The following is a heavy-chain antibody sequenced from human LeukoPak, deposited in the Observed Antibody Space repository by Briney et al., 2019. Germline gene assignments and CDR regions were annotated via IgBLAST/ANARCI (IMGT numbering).Heavy chain of an antibody. D-gene: IGHD2-15*01. CDR2: IKQDGSEK. J-gene: IGHJ6*03. Sequence: PGGSLRLSCAASGFTFSSYWMSWVRQAPGKGLEWVANIKQDGSEKYYVDSVKGRFTISRDNAKNSLYLQMNSLRAEDTAVYYCARDSHTRRGEYYYYYMDVWSKGTTVTVSS. CDR1: GFTFSSYW. V-gene: IGHV3-7*01. CDR3: ARDSHTRRGEYYYYYMDV.